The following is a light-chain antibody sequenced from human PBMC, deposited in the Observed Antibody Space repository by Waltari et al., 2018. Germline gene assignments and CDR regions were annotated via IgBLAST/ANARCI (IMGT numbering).Light chain of an antibody. Sequence: VLTQSPDTLSLSPGERATLSCRASQSVSTPFFLWYQQKPGQAPRLLIFATSSRATGIPDRFSGSGSGTNFTLTISRLELEDLAVFYCQQYGTLPATFGGGTKVEIK. J-gene: IGKJ4*01. CDR2: ATS. V-gene: IGKV3-20*01. CDR3: QQYGTLPAT. CDR1: QSVSTPF.